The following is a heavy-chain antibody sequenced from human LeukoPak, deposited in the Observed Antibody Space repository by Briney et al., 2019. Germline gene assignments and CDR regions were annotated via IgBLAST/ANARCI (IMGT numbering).Heavy chain of an antibody. D-gene: IGHD3-10*01. CDR1: GFVFSSYA. V-gene: IGHV4-59*08. Sequence: GSLRLSCAASGFVFSSYAMSWVRQPPGKGLEWIGYIYYSGSTNYNPSLKSRVTISVDTSKNQFSLKLSSVTAADTAVYYCARYMVRGSNWFDPWGQGTLVTVSS. CDR2: IYYSGST. J-gene: IGHJ5*02. CDR3: ARYMVRGSNWFDP.